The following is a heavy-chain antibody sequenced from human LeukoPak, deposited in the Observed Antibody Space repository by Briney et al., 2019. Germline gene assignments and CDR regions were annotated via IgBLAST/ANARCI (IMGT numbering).Heavy chain of an antibody. Sequence: GGSLRLSCAASGFTFSSYAMTWVRQAPGKGLEWVSSIIGSGGSTYYADSVKGRLTISRDNSKNTLDLQMNSLRVDDTAVYYCAKEIGHNHGYWAHWGEGTRVTVSS. J-gene: IGHJ4*02. CDR2: IIGSGGST. CDR3: AKEIGHNHGYWAH. CDR1: GFTFSSYA. D-gene: IGHD5-18*01. V-gene: IGHV3-23*01.